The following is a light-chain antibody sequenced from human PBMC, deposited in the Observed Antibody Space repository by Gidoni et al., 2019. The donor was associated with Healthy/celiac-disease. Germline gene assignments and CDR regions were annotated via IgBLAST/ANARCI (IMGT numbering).Light chain of an antibody. J-gene: IGKJ5*01. CDR3: QQSYSTPSIT. CDR1: HSIASY. V-gene: IGKV1-39*01. Sequence: DIEMTQSPSSLSAFVGDRVTIACRASHSIASYLNWYQQKPGKAPKLLIYAASSLQSGVPSRFSGSGSGTDFTLTISSLQPEDFATYYCQQSYSTPSITFXXXTRLEIK. CDR2: AAS.